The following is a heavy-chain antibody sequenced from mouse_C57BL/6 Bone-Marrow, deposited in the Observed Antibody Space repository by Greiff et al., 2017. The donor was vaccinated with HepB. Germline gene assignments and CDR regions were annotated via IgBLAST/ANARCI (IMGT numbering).Heavy chain of an antibody. J-gene: IGHJ4*01. CDR3: ARLLRCPYAMDY. CDR1: GYKFTDYN. Sequence: EVQLQQSGPELVKPGASVKIPCKASGYKFTDYNMDWVKQSHGKSLEWIGDINPNNGGTIYNQKFKGKATLTVDKSSSTAYMELRSLTSEDTAVYYCARLLRCPYAMDYWGQGTSVTVSS. D-gene: IGHD1-1*01. CDR2: INPNNGGT. V-gene: IGHV1-18*01.